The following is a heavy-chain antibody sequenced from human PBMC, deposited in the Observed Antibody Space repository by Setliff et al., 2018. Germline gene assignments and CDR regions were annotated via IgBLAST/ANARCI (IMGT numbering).Heavy chain of an antibody. CDR1: GGSISSYY. CDR2: IYTRGST. D-gene: IGHD1-1*01. V-gene: IGHV4-4*08. J-gene: IGHJ3*02. CDR3: ARGGGRIRQLGATGVHTFDI. Sequence: SATLSLTCSVSGGSISSYYWSWIRQPPGKGLEWIGYIYTRGSTNYNPSLQSRVTISVDTAKKQFSLKLNSVTAADTAIYYCARGGGRIRQLGATGVHTFDIWGQGTTVTVSS.